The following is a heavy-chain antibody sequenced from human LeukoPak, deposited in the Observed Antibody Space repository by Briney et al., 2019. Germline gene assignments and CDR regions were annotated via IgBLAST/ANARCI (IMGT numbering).Heavy chain of an antibody. CDR2: TWYDGSNK. V-gene: IGHV3-33*06. D-gene: IGHD2-21*02. Sequence: PGRSLRLSCAASGFTFSTYSMHWVRQAPGKGLEWVALTWYDGSNKYYADSVEGRFTISRDNSKNTLYLQMNSLRADDTAVYYCAKGCDITCYSWFDPWGQGTLVTVSS. J-gene: IGHJ5*02. CDR3: AKGCDITCYSWFDP. CDR1: GFTFSTYS.